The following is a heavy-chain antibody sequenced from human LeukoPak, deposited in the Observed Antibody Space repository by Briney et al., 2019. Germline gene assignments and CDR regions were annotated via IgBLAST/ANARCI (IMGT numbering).Heavy chain of an antibody. J-gene: IGHJ4*02. Sequence: GRSLRLSCAASGFTFSSYAMHWVRQAPGKGLEWVAVISYDGSNKYYADSVKGRFTISRDNSKNTLYLQMNSLRAEDTAVYYCARDHDFWSSYYLDYWGQGTLVTVSS. CDR3: ARDHDFWSSYYLDY. V-gene: IGHV3-30*04. CDR2: ISYDGSNK. D-gene: IGHD3-3*01. CDR1: GFTFSSYA.